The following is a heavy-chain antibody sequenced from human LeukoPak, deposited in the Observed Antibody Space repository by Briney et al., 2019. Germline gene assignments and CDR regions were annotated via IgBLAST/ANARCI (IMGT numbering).Heavy chain of an antibody. CDR3: AKYSQYMVVVAATDYFDY. J-gene: IGHJ4*02. Sequence: GESLKISCKGFGYSFSTYWIGWVRQMPGKGLDWMGIIYPGDSETRYSPSFQGQVTISADKSISTAYLQWSSLEASDTAMYYCAKYSQYMVVVAATDYFDYWGQGTLVTVSS. V-gene: IGHV5-51*01. CDR1: GYSFSTYW. D-gene: IGHD2-15*01. CDR2: IYPGDSET.